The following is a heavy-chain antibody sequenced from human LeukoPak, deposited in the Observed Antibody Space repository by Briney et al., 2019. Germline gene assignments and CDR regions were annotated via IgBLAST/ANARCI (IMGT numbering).Heavy chain of an antibody. V-gene: IGHV1-18*01. J-gene: IGHJ1*01. CDR2: IRPDFRMT. CDR1: GYTFGTSG. Sequence: ASVKLSCKTSGYTFGTSGICWVRQAPGQGLEWMGWIRPDFRMTYYAQKVQGRVAMTADTSTRTAYLELRSLRSDDTAVYYSARDGPPGYFQGWGQGKLVSVSS. CDR3: ARDGPPGYFQG.